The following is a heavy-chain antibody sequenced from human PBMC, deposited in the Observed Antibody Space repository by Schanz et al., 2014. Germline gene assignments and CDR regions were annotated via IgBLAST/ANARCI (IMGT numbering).Heavy chain of an antibody. Sequence: EQLLQSGGGLVQPGGSLRLSCAASGFTFSDHYMDWVRQAPGKGLEWVSYISGTTTYTNYADSVKGRFTISRDNSKNTLYLQMNTLRAEDTAVYYCARDRGYCSGGSCLTFDYWGQGTLVTVSS. CDR3: ARDRGYCSGGSCLTFDY. J-gene: IGHJ4*02. V-gene: IGHV3-11*06. D-gene: IGHD2-15*01. CDR1: GFTFSDHY. CDR2: ISGTTTYT.